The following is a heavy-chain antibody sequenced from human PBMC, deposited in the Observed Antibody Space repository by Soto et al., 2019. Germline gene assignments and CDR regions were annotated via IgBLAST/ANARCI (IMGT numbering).Heavy chain of an antibody. D-gene: IGHD3-22*01. Sequence: SETLSLTCTVSGGSISSSYWSWIRQPPGKGLEWIGYTYNTGSTKYNPSLKSRVTISVDTSKNQFSLKLSSVTAADTAVYYCARHLYYYDSIDYWGQGTLVTVSS. CDR2: TYNTGST. CDR1: GGSISSSY. V-gene: IGHV4-59*08. J-gene: IGHJ4*02. CDR3: ARHLYYYDSIDY.